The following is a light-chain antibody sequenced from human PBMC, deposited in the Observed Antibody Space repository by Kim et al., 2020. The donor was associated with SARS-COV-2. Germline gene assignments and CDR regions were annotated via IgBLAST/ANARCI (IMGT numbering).Light chain of an antibody. CDR3: LRDYDYPLS. CDR1: QAIRND. Sequence: AIQMTQSPSSLSASVGDRVTITCRASQAIRNDLGWYQQRPGKAPKLLIYAASSLQSGVPSRFSGSGSGTDFTLTISNLQPEDFATYYCLRDYDYPLSFGQGTRLEI. V-gene: IGKV1-6*01. CDR2: AAS. J-gene: IGKJ2*01.